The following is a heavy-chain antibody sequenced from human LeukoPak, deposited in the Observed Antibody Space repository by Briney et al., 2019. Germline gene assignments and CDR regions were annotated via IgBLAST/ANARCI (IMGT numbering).Heavy chain of an antibody. CDR2: ISWNSDTR. Sequence: GGSLRLSCAVSGFTFDDYAMHWVRQVPGKGLEWVAGISWNSDTRGYVDSVKGRFTISRDNARNSLYLQMNSLGAEDTALYYCARVRGGDFLGDFDYWGQGTLVTVSS. CDR3: ARVRGGDFLGDFDY. CDR1: GFTFDDYA. D-gene: IGHD3-16*01. J-gene: IGHJ4*02. V-gene: IGHV3-9*01.